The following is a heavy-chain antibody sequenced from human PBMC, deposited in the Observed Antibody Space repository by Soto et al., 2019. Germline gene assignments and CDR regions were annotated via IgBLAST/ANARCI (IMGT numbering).Heavy chain of an antibody. CDR2: ISYDGSNK. CDR3: AGPMIVVANDAFDI. CDR1: GFTFSSYA. J-gene: IGHJ3*02. D-gene: IGHD3-22*01. Sequence: PGGSLRLSCAASGFTFSSYAMHWVRQAPGKGLEWVAVISYDGSNKYYADSVKGRFTISRDNSKNTLYLQMNSLRAEDTAVYYCAGPMIVVANDAFDIWGQGTMVTVSS. V-gene: IGHV3-30-3*01.